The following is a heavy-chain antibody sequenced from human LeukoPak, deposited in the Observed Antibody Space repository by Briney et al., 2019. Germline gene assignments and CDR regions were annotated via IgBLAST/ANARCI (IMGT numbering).Heavy chain of an antibody. D-gene: IGHD4/OR15-4a*01. CDR2: IYHSGST. J-gene: IGHJ5*02. CDR1: GGSISNGGYS. CDR3: ARSLKGWFDP. Sequence: SETLSLTCAVSGGSISNGGYSWSWIRQPPGTGLEWIGYIYHSGSTYYNPSLKSRVTISVDRSKNQFSLKLSSVTAADTAVYYCARSLKGWFDPWGQGTLVTVSS. V-gene: IGHV4-30-2*01.